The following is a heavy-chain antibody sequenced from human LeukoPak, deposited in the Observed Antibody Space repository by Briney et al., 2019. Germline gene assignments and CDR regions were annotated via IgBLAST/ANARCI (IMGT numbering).Heavy chain of an antibody. Sequence: GGSLRLSCAASGFTFRAHSMHWVRQPPGKGLEWVAFTSYDGSKKYYGDSVKGRFTISRDNSKNTLYLEVSTLRAEDTAVYYCTRNPEMQYWFDPWGQGTLVTVSS. V-gene: IGHV3-30-3*01. J-gene: IGHJ5*02. D-gene: IGHD2/OR15-2a*01. CDR2: TSYDGSKK. CDR3: TRNPEMQYWFDP. CDR1: GFTFRAHS.